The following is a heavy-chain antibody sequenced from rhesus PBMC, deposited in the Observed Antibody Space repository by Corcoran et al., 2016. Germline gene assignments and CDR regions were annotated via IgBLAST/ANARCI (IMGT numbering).Heavy chain of an antibody. J-gene: IGHJ4*01. CDR3: AEYSNYLYYFDY. D-gene: IGHD4-23*01. Sequence: QVQLQESDPGLVKPSETLSLTCAVSGGSISDSYYWNWIRQPPGKGLEWIGNIYGSRGNPNYNPPLQVRVTISKDTSKNQCSLKLSCVTAADTAVYYCAEYSNYLYYFDYWGQGVLVTVSS. CDR2: IYGSRGNP. V-gene: IGHV4S7*01. CDR1: GGSISDSYY.